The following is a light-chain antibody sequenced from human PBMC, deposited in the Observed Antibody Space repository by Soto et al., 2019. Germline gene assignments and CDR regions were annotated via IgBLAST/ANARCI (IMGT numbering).Light chain of an antibody. CDR3: SSYAGSNTYV. J-gene: IGLJ1*01. CDR1: STDIGIFNY. V-gene: IGLV2-8*01. CDR2: EVT. Sequence: QSVLTQPPSASGSPGQSVTISCTGTSTDIGIFNYVSWYQHHPGKAPKLIIYEVTKRPSGVPDRFSGSKSGNTASLTVSGLRAEDEADYYCSSYAGSNTYVFGIGTKVTVL.